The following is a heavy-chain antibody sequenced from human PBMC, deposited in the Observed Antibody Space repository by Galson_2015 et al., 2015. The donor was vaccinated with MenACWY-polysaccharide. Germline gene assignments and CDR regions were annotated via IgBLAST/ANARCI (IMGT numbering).Heavy chain of an antibody. CDR3: ARLFGRVTTYDY. V-gene: IGHV3-7*01. CDR1: GFTFSNYW. CDR2: ISTDGSDK. D-gene: IGHD3-22*01. J-gene: IGHJ4*02. Sequence: SLRLSCAASGFTFSNYWMSWVRQAPGKGLEWVSSISTDGSDKYYVDSVKGRFIISRDNAQNSLFLQMSNLRAEDTAVYYCARLFGRVTTYDYRGQGSLVTVSS.